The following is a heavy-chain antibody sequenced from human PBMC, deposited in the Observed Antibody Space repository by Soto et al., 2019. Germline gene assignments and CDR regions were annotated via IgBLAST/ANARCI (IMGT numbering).Heavy chain of an antibody. CDR3: AKVHVMVVAGSTFDY. J-gene: IGHJ4*03. Sequence: SETLSLTCTVSGDSISSGSYWGWIRQPPGEGPEWIASIYHGGTTFYNQSLKSRISISVDTSKNQFSLRLTSVTAADTATYYCAKVHVMVVAGSTFDYVVPGTLVTVSS. CDR2: IYHGGTT. V-gene: IGHV4-38-2*02. D-gene: IGHD6-19*01. CDR1: GDSISSGSY.